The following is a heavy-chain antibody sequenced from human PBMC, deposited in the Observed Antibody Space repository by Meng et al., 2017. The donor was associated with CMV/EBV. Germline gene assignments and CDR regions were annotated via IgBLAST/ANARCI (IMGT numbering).Heavy chain of an antibody. D-gene: IGHD4-17*01. Sequence: GGSLRLSCAASGFTFSSYAMHWVRQAPGKGLEWVAVISYDGSNKYYADSVKGRFTISRDNSKNTLYLQMNSLRAEDTAIYYCTRNHEYGDQRYGMDVWGQGTTVTVSS. CDR3: TRNHEYGDQRYGMDV. CDR1: GFTFSSYA. J-gene: IGHJ6*02. V-gene: IGHV3-30-3*01. CDR2: ISYDGSNK.